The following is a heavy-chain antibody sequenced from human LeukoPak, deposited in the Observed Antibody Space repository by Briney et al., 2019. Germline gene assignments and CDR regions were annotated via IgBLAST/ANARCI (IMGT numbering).Heavy chain of an antibody. Sequence: PSQTLSLTCTVSGGSISSGGYYWSWIRQHPGKGLEWIGYIYYSGSTYYNPSLKSRVTISVDTSKNQFSLKLSSVTAADTAVYYCAKTASSGYYLGAFDIWGQGTMVTVSS. CDR3: AKTASSGYYLGAFDI. J-gene: IGHJ3*02. D-gene: IGHD3-3*01. CDR2: IYYSGST. V-gene: IGHV4-31*03. CDR1: GGSISSGGYY.